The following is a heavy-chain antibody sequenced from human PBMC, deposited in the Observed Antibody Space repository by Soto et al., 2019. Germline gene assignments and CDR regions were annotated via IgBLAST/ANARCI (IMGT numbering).Heavy chain of an antibody. CDR1: GFSFSSYW. J-gene: IGHJ6*02. D-gene: IGHD5-12*01. Sequence: EVQLVESGGGLVQPGGSLRLSCLTSGFSFSSYWMSWVRQAPGKGLEWVANIKQNGTEKCYVDSVKGRFTIYRDNAKNSLYHEMNGLRAEETAVYYCAREKWLLFFIYYGLENCGQGTKVTVSS. V-gene: IGHV3-7*01. CDR3: AREKWLLFFIYYGLEN. CDR2: IKQNGTEK.